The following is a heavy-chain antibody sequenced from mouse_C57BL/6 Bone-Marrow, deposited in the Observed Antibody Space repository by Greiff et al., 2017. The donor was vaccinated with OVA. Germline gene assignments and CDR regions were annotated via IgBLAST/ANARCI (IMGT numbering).Heavy chain of an antibody. CDR2: IDPETGDT. J-gene: IGHJ2*01. Sequence: VQLQQPGAELVRPGASVTLSCKASGYTFTNYEMHWVKQTPVHGLEWIGAIDPETGDTAYNQKFKGKAKLTVDKSSSTAYMELRSLTSDDSAVYHYTRWALLLRSGSYFDYWGQGTTLTVSS. V-gene: IGHV1-15*01. D-gene: IGHD1-1*01. CDR1: GYTFTNYE. CDR3: TRWALLLRSGSYFDY.